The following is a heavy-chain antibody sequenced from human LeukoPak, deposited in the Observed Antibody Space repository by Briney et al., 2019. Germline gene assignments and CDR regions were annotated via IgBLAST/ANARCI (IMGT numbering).Heavy chain of an antibody. V-gene: IGHV1-69*04. CDR2: IIPIFGIA. J-gene: IGHJ4*02. CDR3: ARELSSGSYTRSNYFDY. D-gene: IGHD1-26*01. CDR1: GGTFSSYA. Sequence: ASVKVSCKASGGTFSSYAISWVRQAPGQGLEWMGRIIPIFGIANYAQKFQGRVTITADKSTSTAYMELSSLRSEDTAVYYCARELSSGSYTRSNYFDYWGQGTLVTVSS.